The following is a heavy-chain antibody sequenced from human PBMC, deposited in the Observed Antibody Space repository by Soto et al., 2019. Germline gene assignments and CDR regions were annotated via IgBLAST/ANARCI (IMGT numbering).Heavy chain of an antibody. CDR1: GFTVSSNY. J-gene: IGHJ4*02. D-gene: IGHD3-3*01. CDR2: IYSGGST. Sequence: GSLRLSCAASGFTVSSNYMSWVRQAPGKGLEWVSVIYSGGSTYYADSVKGRFTISRDNSKNTLYLQMNSLRAEDTAVYYCARASADFWSGYPDYWGQGTLVTVSS. CDR3: ARASADFWSGYPDY. V-gene: IGHV3-53*01.